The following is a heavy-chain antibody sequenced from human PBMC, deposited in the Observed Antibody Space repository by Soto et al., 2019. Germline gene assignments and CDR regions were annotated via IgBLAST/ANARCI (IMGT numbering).Heavy chain of an antibody. CDR3: AWGTDAYKDGF. CDR1: GGSINSGGSH. J-gene: IGHJ4*02. V-gene: IGHV4-31*03. Sequence: PSATLSLTCSVSGGSINSGGSHCTWIRQHPEKGLECIGFIYFYTGATSSTSYNPSLQSRVVISVDTSKNHVSLNLNSVTVADTAVYFCAWGTDAYKDGFWGLGTLVTVSS. CDR2: IYFYTGATSST. D-gene: IGHD3-10*01.